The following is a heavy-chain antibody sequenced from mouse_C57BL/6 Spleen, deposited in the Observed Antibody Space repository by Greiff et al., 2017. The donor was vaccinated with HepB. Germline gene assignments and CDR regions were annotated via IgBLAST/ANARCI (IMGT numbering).Heavy chain of an antibody. CDR2: IHPNSGST. V-gene: IGHV1-64*01. Sequence: QVQLQQPGAELVKPGASVKLSCKASGYTFTSYWMHWVKQRPGQGLEWIGMIHPNSGSTNYNEKFKSKATLTVDKSSSTAYMQLSSLTSEDSAVYYWAREEGNWYFDVWGTGTTVTVSS. J-gene: IGHJ1*03. CDR1: GYTFTSYW. CDR3: AREEGNWYFDV.